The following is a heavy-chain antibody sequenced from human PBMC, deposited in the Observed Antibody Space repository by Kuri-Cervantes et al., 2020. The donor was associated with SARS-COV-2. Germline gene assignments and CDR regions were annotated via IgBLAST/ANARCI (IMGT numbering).Heavy chain of an antibody. CDR3: ARDPYYGGNPNWYFDL. V-gene: IGHV3-13*05. Sequence: GGSLRLSCAASGFTFSSYDMHWVRQATGKGLEWVSAIGTAGDPYYPGSVKGRFTISRENAKNSLYLQMNSLRAGDTAVYYCARDPYYGGNPNWYFDLWGRGTLVTVSS. J-gene: IGHJ2*01. CDR2: IGTAGDP. CDR1: GFTFSSYD. D-gene: IGHD4-23*01.